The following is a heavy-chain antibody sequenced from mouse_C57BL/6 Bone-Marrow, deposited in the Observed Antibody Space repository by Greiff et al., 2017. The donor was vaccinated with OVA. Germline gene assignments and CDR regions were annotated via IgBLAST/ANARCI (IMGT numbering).Heavy chain of an antibody. CDR1: GFPITSGYY. CDR2: ITHSGET. J-gene: IGHJ4*01. V-gene: IGHV12-3*01. CDR3: AGALRYYYAMDY. Sequence: VKLVESGPGLVKPSQSLFLTCSITGFPITSGYYWIWIRQSPGKPLEWMGYITHSGETFYNPSLQSPISITRETSKNQFFLQLNSVTTEDTAMYYCAGALRYYYAMDYWGQGTSVTVSS. D-gene: IGHD1-1*01.